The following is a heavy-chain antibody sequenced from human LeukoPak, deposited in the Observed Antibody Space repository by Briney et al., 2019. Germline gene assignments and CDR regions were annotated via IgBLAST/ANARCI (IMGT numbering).Heavy chain of an antibody. CDR3: ARFRIAVANFDY. CDR1: GGSISSGSYY. Sequence: PSETLSLTCTVSGGSISSGSYYWSWIRQPAGKGLEWIGRIYTSGSTNYNPSLKSRVTISVDTYKNQFSLKLSSVTAADTAVYYCARFRIAVANFDYWGQGTLVTVSS. CDR2: IYTSGST. D-gene: IGHD6-19*01. V-gene: IGHV4-61*02. J-gene: IGHJ4*02.